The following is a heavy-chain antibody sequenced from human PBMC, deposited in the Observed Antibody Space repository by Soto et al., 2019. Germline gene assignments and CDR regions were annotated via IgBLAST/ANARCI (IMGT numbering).Heavy chain of an antibody. V-gene: IGHV3-30*18. Sequence: QVQLVESGGGVVQPGRSLRLSCAASGFTFSSYGMHWVRQAPGKGLEWVAVISYDGSNKYYADSVKGRFTISRDNSKNTLYLQMNSLRAEDTAVCYCAKWHSSGYGYFDYWGQGTLVTVSS. CDR3: AKWHSSGYGYFDY. CDR2: ISYDGSNK. J-gene: IGHJ4*02. CDR1: GFTFSSYG. D-gene: IGHD3-22*01.